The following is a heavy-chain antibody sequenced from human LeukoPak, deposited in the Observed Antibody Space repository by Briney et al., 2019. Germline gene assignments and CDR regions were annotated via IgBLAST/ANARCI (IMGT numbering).Heavy chain of an antibody. V-gene: IGHV4-59*08. CDR1: GGSISSYY. CDR2: IYYSGST. D-gene: IGHD3-10*01. Sequence: KPSETLSLTCTVSGGSISSYYWSWIRQPPGKGLEWIGYIYYSGSTNYNPSLKSRVTISVDTSKNQFSLKLSSVTAADTAVYYCARHGGGFDYWGQGTLVTVSS. J-gene: IGHJ4*02. CDR3: ARHGGGFDY.